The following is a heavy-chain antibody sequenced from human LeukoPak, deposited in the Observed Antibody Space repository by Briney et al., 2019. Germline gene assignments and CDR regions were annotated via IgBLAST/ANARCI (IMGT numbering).Heavy chain of an antibody. V-gene: IGHV1-2*02. Sequence: ASVKVSCKASGYTFTGYYMHGVRQAPGQGLEWMGWINPNSGGTNYAQKFQGRVTMTRDTSISTAYMELSRLRSDDTAVYYCARGTYYDSSGYYGYWGQGTLVTVSS. CDR3: ARGTYYDSSGYYGY. J-gene: IGHJ4*02. D-gene: IGHD3-22*01. CDR2: INPNSGGT. CDR1: GYTFTGYY.